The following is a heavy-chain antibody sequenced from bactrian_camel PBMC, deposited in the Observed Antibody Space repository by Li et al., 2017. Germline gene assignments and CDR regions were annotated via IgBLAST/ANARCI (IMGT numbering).Heavy chain of an antibody. CDR2: IHNEGTT. Sequence: HVQLVESGGGSVQAGGSLRLSCAASGFTYASRRMGWFRQVVGEEYEMVATIHNEGTTIYAASVKGRVTISGDSAGNAVHLQLKSLKPEDTAMYYCAARNGPCRTPAAARSGIGYFPYWGRGTQVTVS. J-gene: IGHJ4*01. D-gene: IGHD2*01. CDR3: AARNGPCRTPAAARSGIGYFPY. CDR1: GFTYASRR. V-gene: IGHV3S55*01.